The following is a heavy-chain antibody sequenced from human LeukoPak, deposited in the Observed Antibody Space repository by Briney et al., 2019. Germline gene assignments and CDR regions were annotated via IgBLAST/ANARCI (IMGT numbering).Heavy chain of an antibody. CDR1: GFNVSNY. Sequence: GGSLRLSCAASGFNVSNYMSWVRQAPGKGLEWVSVIYSGGRTFYADSVKRRFTISRDNSKNTLYLQMNSLRAEDTAVYYCARGTYYSDCWGQGTLVTVSS. V-gene: IGHV3-66*01. CDR2: IYSGGRT. J-gene: IGHJ4*02. CDR3: ARGTYYSDC.